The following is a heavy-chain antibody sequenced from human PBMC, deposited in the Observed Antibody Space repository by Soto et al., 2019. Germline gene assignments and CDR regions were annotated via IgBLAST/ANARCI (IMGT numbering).Heavy chain of an antibody. V-gene: IGHV1-8*01. J-gene: IGHJ4*02. D-gene: IGHD5-12*01. CDR1: GYSFTSLD. CDR3: ARHSLATQPGDY. Sequence: ASVKVSCKASGYSFTSLDINWVRQTAGQGLEWMGWMQPSTGRTGYAQKFQGRVTMTRDNSIDTAYLEWTTLRASDSAMYYCARHSLATQPGDYWGQGTRVTVSS. CDR2: MQPSTGRT.